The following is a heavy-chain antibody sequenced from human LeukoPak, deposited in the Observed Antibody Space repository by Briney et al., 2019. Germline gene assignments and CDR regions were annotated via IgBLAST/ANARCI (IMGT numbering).Heavy chain of an antibody. J-gene: IGHJ5*02. D-gene: IGHD3-3*01. CDR3: ARGGYYDFWSGYYTDWFDP. CDR2: IIPIFGTA. V-gene: IGHV1-69*01. CDR1: GGTFSSYA. Sequence: ASVKVSCKASGGTFSSYAISWVRQAPGQGLEWMGGIIPIFGTANYAQKFQGRVTITADESTSTAYMELSSLRSEDTAVYYCARGGYYDFWSGYYTDWFDPWGQGTLVTVSS.